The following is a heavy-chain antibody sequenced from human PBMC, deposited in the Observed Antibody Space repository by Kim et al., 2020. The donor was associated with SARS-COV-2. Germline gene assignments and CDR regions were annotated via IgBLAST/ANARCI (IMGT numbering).Heavy chain of an antibody. V-gene: IGHV4-4*02. CDR3: AAQRQAWDAFDI. Sequence: SETLSLTCAVSGGSISSSNWWSWVRQPPGKGLEWIGEIYHSGSTNYNPSLKSRVTISVDKSKNQFSLKLSSVTAADTAVYYCAAQRQAWDAFDIWGQGTMVTVSS. CDR2: IYHSGST. CDR1: GGSISSSNW. J-gene: IGHJ3*02.